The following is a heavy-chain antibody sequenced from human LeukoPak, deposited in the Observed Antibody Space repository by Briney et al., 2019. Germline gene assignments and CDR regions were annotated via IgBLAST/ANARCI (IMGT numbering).Heavy chain of an antibody. CDR3: ARDRVVGATYYYYYMDV. CDR2: INPNSGGT. D-gene: IGHD1-26*01. V-gene: IGHV1-2*02. CDR1: GYTFTGYY. J-gene: IGHJ6*03. Sequence: ASVKVSCKASGYTFTGYYMRWVRQAPGQGLEWMGWINPNSGGTNYAQKFQGRVTMTRDTSISTAYMELSRLRSDDTAVYYCARDRVVGATYYYYYMDVWGKGTTVTVSS.